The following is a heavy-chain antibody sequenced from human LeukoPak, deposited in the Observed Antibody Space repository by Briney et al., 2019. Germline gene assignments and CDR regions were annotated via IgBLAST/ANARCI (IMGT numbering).Heavy chain of an antibody. J-gene: IGHJ4*02. CDR3: ARGYSSSSGGQYYFDY. D-gene: IGHD6-6*01. V-gene: IGHV3-53*01. CDR2: IYSCGST. Sequence: GGSLRLSCAASGFTVSRNHMSWVRQAPGKGLEWVSVIYSCGSTYNADSVKGRFTIYRDDSKTPLYLQMNSLRAEDTAVYYCARGYSSSSGGQYYFDYWGQGTLVTVSS. CDR1: GFTVSRNH.